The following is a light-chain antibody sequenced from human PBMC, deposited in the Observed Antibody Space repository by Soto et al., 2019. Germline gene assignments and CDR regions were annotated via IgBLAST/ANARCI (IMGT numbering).Light chain of an antibody. CDR2: AAS. V-gene: IGKV1-16*02. J-gene: IGKJ4*01. CDR3: LQYESYPPT. CDR1: QVIRNS. Sequence: DIHMTQSPSSLSASVGDRVTITCRASQVIRNSLAWFQQKPGKVPKSLIYAASTLQSGVPSKFSGSGSGTDFTLTISSLQPEDFATYYCLQYESYPPTFGGGTKVDIK.